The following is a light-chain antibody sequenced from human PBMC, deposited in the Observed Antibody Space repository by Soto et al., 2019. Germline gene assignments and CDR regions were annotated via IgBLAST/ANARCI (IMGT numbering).Light chain of an antibody. CDR3: QQHKGYSERM. Sequence: DIQMTQSPSSLSASVGDRFTISCRASQGISNYLAWYQKTPGKVHKLMSYAASTLQSGVPSRFSGSGSGTEFTLTISSLQPDDFATYDRQQHKGYSERMFGQGTKVDIK. CDR2: AAS. J-gene: IGKJ1*01. V-gene: IGKV1-27*01. CDR1: QGISNY.